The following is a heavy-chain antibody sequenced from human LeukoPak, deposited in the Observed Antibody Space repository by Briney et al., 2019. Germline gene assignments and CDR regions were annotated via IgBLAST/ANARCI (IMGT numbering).Heavy chain of an antibody. CDR3: AKGRDYDFWSGYYPFDY. V-gene: IGHV3-23*01. D-gene: IGHD3-3*01. Sequence: GGSLRLSCAASGFNFANHAMSWVRQTPGKGLEWVSAISGGGDITYYADSVKGRFTISRDNSKNTLYLQMNSLRAEDTSVYYCAKGRDYDFWSGYYPFDYWGQGTLVTVSS. CDR1: GFNFANHA. CDR2: ISGGGDIT. J-gene: IGHJ4*02.